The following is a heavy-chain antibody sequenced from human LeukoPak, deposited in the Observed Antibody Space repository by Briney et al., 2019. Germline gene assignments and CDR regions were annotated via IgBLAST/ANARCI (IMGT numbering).Heavy chain of an antibody. CDR3: AREMEQWLVQYFDY. CDR2: ISANNGNT. CDR1: AYDFTGYY. D-gene: IGHD6-19*01. J-gene: IGHJ4*02. Sequence: ASVKVSCKVVAYDFTGYYIHWVRQAPGQGLEWMGWISANNGNTNHAQKLQGRVTMTTDTSTSTAYMELRSLRSDDTAVYYCAREMEQWLVQYFDYWGQGTLVTVSS. V-gene: IGHV1-18*04.